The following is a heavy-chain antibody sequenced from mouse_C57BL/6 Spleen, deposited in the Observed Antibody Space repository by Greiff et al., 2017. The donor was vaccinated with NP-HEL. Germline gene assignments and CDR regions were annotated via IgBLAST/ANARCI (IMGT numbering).Heavy chain of an antibody. CDR3: ARDQTSYAMDY. Sequence: QVQLKESGAELARPGASVKLSCKASGYTFTSYGISWVKQRTGQGLEWIGEIYPRSGNTYYNEKFKGKATLTADKSSSTAYMELRSLTSEDSAVYFCARDQTSYAMDYWGQGTSVTVSS. V-gene: IGHV1-81*01. J-gene: IGHJ4*01. CDR2: IYPRSGNT. CDR1: GYTFTSYG.